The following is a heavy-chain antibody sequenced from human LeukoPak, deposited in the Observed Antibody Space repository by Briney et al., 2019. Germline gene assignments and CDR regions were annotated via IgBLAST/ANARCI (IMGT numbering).Heavy chain of an antibody. J-gene: IGHJ4*02. CDR3: ARDRDTIPATDAGGDHFHY. D-gene: IGHD6-13*01. V-gene: IGHV1-2*02. CDR2: INPNSGGT. CDR1: GYTFTAHY. Sequence: ASVKVSCKASGYTFTAHYMHWVRQAPGQGLEWMGWINPNSGGTNYAQEFQGRVTMTRDTSISTAYMELSSLRSDDTAVYYCARDRDTIPATDAGGDHFHYWGQGTLVTVSS.